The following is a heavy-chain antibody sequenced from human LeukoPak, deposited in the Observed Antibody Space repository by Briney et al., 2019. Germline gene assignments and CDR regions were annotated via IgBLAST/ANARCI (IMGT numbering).Heavy chain of an antibody. CDR3: ARDLTTSSTAYFHH. CDR2: ISSSSRYI. V-gene: IGHV3-21*01. Sequence: GGSLRLSCAASGFTFSTYSMNWVRQAPGKGLEWVSSISSSSRYIYYADSVKGRFTISRDNGKNSLYLHMTSLRAEDTAVYYCARDLTTSSTAYFHHWGQGTLVTVSS. CDR1: GFTFSTYS. J-gene: IGHJ1*01. D-gene: IGHD6-6*01.